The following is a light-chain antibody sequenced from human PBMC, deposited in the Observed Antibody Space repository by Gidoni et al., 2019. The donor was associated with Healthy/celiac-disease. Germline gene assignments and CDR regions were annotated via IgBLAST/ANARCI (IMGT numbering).Light chain of an antibody. V-gene: IGLV1-51*01. Sequence: QSVLTQPPSVSAAPRQNVTISCTGSSSNIGNNYVSWYQQHPGTAPKLLIYDNNKRPSGMPDRFAGSKAGTSATLGITGLQTGEEDDDDCGTWESSLSAGRVFGGGTKLTVL. CDR3: GTWESSLSAGRV. CDR1: SSNIGNNY. J-gene: IGLJ2*01. CDR2: DNN.